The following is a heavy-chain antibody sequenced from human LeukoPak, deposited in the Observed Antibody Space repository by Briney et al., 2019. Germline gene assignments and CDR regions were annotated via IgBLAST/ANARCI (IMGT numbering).Heavy chain of an antibody. V-gene: IGHV3-30*04. CDR2: ILENGSYQ. J-gene: IGHJ4*02. CDR1: GFTFSNYI. D-gene: IGHD1-14*01. Sequence: HPGGSLRLSCAASGFTFSNYIMHWVRQAPGKGLDWVAVILENGSYQYYADSVKGRFTISRDNSKNTLFLQMNSLRDEDTAIYYCARVQGGRFRTADYWGQGTLVAVSS. CDR3: ARVQGGRFRTADY.